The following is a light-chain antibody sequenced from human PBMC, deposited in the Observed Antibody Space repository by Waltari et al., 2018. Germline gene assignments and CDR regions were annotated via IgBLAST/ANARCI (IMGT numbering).Light chain of an antibody. V-gene: IGLV4-69*01. CDR3: QTWDTDIHVV. CDR1: RGHTNYA. Sequence: QLVLTQSPSASASLGASVKLTCTLSRGHTNYAIAWPHQQPKKGPRFLMKLNSDGSHTKGDGIPDRFSGSSSGAERFLTISSLQSEDEGDYYCQTWDTDIHVVFGGGTKL. J-gene: IGLJ2*01. CDR2: LNSDGSH.